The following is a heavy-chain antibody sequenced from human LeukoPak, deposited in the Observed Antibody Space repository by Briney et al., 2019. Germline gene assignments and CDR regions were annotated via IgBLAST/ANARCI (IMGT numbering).Heavy chain of an antibody. V-gene: IGHV4-59*01. CDR2: IYYSGST. CDR1: GGSIRSYY. Sequence: PSETLSLTCTVSGGSIRSYYWSWIRQPPGKGLEWIGYIYYSGSTNYNPSLKSRVTISVDTSKNQFSLKLSSVTAADTAVYYCARGDIVVVPAAGDAFDIWGQGTMVTISS. CDR3: ARGDIVVVPAAGDAFDI. D-gene: IGHD2-2*01. J-gene: IGHJ3*02.